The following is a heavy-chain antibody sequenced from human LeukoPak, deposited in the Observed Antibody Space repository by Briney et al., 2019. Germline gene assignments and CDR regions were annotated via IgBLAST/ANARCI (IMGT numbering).Heavy chain of an antibody. CDR3: ARVQSADYDRAFDI. V-gene: IGHV4-39*07. Sequence: SETLSLTCTVSGGSISSSSYYWGWIRQPPGKGLEWIGSIYYSGSTYYNPSLKSRVTISVDTSKNRFSLKLSSVTAADTAVYYCARVQSADYDRAFDIWGQGTMVTVSS. J-gene: IGHJ3*02. CDR1: GGSISSSSYY. D-gene: IGHD3-10*02. CDR2: IYYSGST.